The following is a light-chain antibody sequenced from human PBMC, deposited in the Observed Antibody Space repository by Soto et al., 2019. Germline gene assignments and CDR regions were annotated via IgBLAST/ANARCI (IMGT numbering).Light chain of an antibody. J-gene: IGLJ1*01. CDR2: DVS. CDR1: SSDVGNYNY. Sequence: QSVLTQPASVSGSPEQSITISCTGTSSDVGNYNYVSWYQQHPGKAPKLIIYDVSNRPSGASNRFSGSKSGNTASLTISGLQAEDEADYYCSSYTTSNTLYVFGTGTKVTVL. V-gene: IGLV2-14*01. CDR3: SSYTTSNTLYV.